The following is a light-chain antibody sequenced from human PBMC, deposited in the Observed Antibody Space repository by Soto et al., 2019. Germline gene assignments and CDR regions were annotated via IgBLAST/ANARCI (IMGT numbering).Light chain of an antibody. CDR1: ESISSHY. CDR3: QNFGDSPFT. CDR2: GAS. J-gene: IGKJ3*01. Sequence: EVVLMQSPDTLSLSPGERATLSCRASESISSHYIAWYQHKPGQAPRLLIFGASTRAPGIPVRFSGSWSGTDFPLTIIRLEPEDFAMYYCQNFGDSPFTFGPGTKVDIK. V-gene: IGKV3-20*01.